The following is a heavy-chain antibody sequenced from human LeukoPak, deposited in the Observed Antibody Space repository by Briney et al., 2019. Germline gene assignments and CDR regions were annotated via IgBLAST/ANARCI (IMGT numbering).Heavy chain of an antibody. CDR3: ARDRTKSGCYQVRGSIDY. V-gene: IGHV3-21*01. D-gene: IGHD2-2*01. J-gene: IGHJ4*02. CDR1: GFTFSSYS. CDR2: ISSSSSYI. Sequence: GGSLRLSCAASGFTFSSYSMNWVRQAPGKGLEWVSSISSSSSYIYYADSVKGRFTISRDNAKNSLYLQMNSLRAEDTAVYYCARDRTKSGCYQVRGSIDYWGQGTLVTVSS.